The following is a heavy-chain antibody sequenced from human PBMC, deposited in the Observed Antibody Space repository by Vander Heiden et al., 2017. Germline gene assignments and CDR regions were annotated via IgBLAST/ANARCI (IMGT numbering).Heavy chain of an antibody. CDR2: ISSSGSTI. J-gene: IGHJ5*02. CDR3: ARSDFWSGSNWFDP. CDR1: GFTFSSHS. V-gene: IGHV3-48*02. Sequence: EVQLVDSGGGLVQPGGSLRLSCAASGFTFSSHSMNWVRQAPGKGLEWVSYISSSGSTIYYADSVKGRFTISRDNAKNSLYLQMNSLRDEDTAVYYCARSDFWSGSNWFDPWGQGTLVTVSS. D-gene: IGHD3-3*01.